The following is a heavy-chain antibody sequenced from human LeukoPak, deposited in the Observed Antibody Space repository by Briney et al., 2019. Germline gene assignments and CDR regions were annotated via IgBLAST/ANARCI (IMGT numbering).Heavy chain of an antibody. D-gene: IGHD3-10*01. V-gene: IGHV4-39*01. CDR2: IYYSGST. J-gene: IGHJ4*02. Sequence: SETLSLTCTVSGGSISSSSYYWGWIRRPPGKGLEWIGNIYYSGSTYYNPSLKSRLTISIDTSKNQFSLKVSSVTAADTAVYYCASNYYGSGSLDYWGQGNLVTVSS. CDR3: ASNYYGSGSLDY. CDR1: GGSISSSSYY.